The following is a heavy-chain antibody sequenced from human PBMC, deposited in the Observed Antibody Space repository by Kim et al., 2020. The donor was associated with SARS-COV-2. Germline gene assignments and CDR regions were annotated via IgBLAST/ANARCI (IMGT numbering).Heavy chain of an antibody. CDR3: ARRRRADAFDI. J-gene: IGHJ3*02. Sequence: GGSLRLSCAASGFTFSSYEMTWVRQAPGKGLEWVSYVSASGTTMYYADSVRGRFIISRDNARDSLYLQMNSLRAEDTAVYYCARRRRADAFDIWDLGTMVTVSS. CDR1: GFTFSSYE. CDR2: VSASGTTM. V-gene: IGHV3-48*03.